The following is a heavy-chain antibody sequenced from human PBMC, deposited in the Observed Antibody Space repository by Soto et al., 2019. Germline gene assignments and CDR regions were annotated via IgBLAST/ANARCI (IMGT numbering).Heavy chain of an antibody. Sequence: PSETLSLTCAVYSGSFSCYYWSWIRQPPGKGLEWIGEIYHGLSIVYNPSLKSRVTISGDSSKNQFSLKLSSVTAADTAVYYCARHGGYYLDYWGQGTLVTVSS. CDR2: IYHGLSI. D-gene: IGHD3-16*01. CDR3: ARHGGYYLDY. CDR1: SGSFSCYY. J-gene: IGHJ4*02. V-gene: IGHV4-34*01.